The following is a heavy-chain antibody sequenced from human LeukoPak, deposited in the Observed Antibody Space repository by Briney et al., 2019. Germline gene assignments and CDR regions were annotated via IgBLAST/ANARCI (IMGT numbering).Heavy chain of an antibody. CDR2: INHSGST. J-gene: IGHJ6*02. CDR3: ARGPKYYDILTYYYYYGMDV. Sequence: SETLSLTCAVYGGSFSGYYWSWIRQPPGKGLEWIGEINHSGSTNYNPSLKSRVTISVDTPKNQFSLKLSSVTAADTAVYYCARGPKYYDILTYYYYYGMDVWGQGTTVTVSS. V-gene: IGHV4-34*01. CDR1: GGSFSGYY. D-gene: IGHD3-9*01.